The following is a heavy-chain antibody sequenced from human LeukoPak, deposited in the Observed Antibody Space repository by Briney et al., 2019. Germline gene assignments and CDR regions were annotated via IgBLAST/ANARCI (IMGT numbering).Heavy chain of an antibody. Sequence: GGSLRLSCVASGFTFNSHWMHWVRQAPGKGLVWVSSISSSSSYIYYADSVKGRFTISRDNAKNSLYLQMNSLRAEDTAVYYCARGDDYGDYWGQGTLVTVSS. J-gene: IGHJ4*02. V-gene: IGHV3-21*01. CDR2: ISSSSSYI. CDR1: GFTFNSHW. CDR3: ARGDDYGDY.